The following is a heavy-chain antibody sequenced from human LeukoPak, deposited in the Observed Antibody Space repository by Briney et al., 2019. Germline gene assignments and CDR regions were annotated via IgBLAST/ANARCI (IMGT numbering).Heavy chain of an antibody. D-gene: IGHD6-13*01. CDR2: IYYSGSN. CDR1: GGSISSYY. J-gene: IGHJ2*01. Sequence: SETLSLTCTVSGGSISSYYWRWIRQPPGKGLEGSGYIYYSGSNNYNPSLKRRVTISVETSKNQFSLKLSSVTAADTAVYYCASAPTYSSSWYTNWYFDLWGRGTLVTVSS. CDR3: ASAPTYSSSWYTNWYFDL. V-gene: IGHV4-59*08.